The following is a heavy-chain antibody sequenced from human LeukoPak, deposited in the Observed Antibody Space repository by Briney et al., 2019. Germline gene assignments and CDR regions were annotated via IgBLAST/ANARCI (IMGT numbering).Heavy chain of an antibody. CDR2: INPNSGGT. D-gene: IGHD3-16*02. CDR3: ARDRVGGVIVTFPDY. Sequence: ASVKVSCKASGYTFTDYYMHWVRQAPGQGLEWMGWINPNSGGTNYAQKFQGRVTMTGDTSISTAYMELSRLRSDDTAVYYCARDRVGGVIVTFPDYWGQGTLVTVSS. J-gene: IGHJ4*02. V-gene: IGHV1-2*02. CDR1: GYTFTDYY.